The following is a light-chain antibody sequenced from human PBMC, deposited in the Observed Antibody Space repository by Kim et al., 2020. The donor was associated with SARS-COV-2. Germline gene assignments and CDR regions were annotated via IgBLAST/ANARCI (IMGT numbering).Light chain of an antibody. Sequence: EIVMTQSPATLSVSPGERATLSCRASQSVSSNLAWYQQKPGQAPRLLIHGASTRATGIPARFSGNGFGTEFTLTISSLQSEDFAVYYCQQYNNWPLYTFGQGTKLEI. CDR3: QQYNNWPLYT. CDR2: GAS. CDR1: QSVSSN. J-gene: IGKJ2*01. V-gene: IGKV3-15*01.